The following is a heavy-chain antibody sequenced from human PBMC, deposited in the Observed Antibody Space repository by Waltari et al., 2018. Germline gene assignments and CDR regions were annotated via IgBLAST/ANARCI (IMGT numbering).Heavy chain of an antibody. D-gene: IGHD6-13*01. Sequence: QVQLVQSGAAVKKPGSSVKVSCKASGGPFSSYAISWVRQAPGQGLEWMGGNIPIFGTANYAQKFQGRVTITADESTSTAYMELSSLRSEDTAVYYCARGGGDSSSWYGYYYYGMDVWGQGTTVTVSS. J-gene: IGHJ6*02. CDR1: GGPFSSYA. V-gene: IGHV1-69*13. CDR3: ARGGGDSSSWYGYYYYGMDV. CDR2: NIPIFGTA.